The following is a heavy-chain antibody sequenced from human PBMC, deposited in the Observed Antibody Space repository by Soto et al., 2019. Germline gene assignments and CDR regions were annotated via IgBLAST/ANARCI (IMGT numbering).Heavy chain of an antibody. Sequence: ASVKVSCKASGYTFTGYYMHWVRQAPGQGLEWVGWINPNSGGTNYAQKFQGWVTMTRDTSISTAYMELSRLRSDDTAVYYCASAVGYDPFGLAFDIWGQGTMVTVSS. CDR1: GYTFTGYY. D-gene: IGHD5-12*01. V-gene: IGHV1-2*04. CDR3: ASAVGYDPFGLAFDI. CDR2: INPNSGGT. J-gene: IGHJ3*02.